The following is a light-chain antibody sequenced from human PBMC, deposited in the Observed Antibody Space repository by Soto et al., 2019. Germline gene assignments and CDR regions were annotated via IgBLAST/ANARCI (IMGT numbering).Light chain of an antibody. J-gene: IGLJ2*01. CDR2: ENN. V-gene: IGLV1-40*01. CDR3: QSYDSDLSVV. Sequence: QSVLPQPPSVSGAPGQRVTISCTGSSSNIGAGHGGQWYQQPPGTAPKLLIYENNFRPSGVPVRFSGSKSGASASLAITGLQADDEGDYYCQSYDSDLSVVFGGGTKLTVL. CDR1: SSNIGAGHG.